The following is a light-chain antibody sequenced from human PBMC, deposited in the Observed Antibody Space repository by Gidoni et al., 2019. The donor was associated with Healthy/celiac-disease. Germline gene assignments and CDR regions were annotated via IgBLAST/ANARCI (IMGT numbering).Light chain of an antibody. V-gene: IGKV3-15*01. J-gene: IGKJ3*01. CDR2: GAS. CDR1: QSVCSN. CDR3: QQYNNWPPFT. Sequence: EIVMTHLPATLSVSPGERATLSCRASQSVCSNLAWYQQKSGQVPRLLIYGASTRSTGIPARFSGSGSGTEFTLTISSLQSEDFAVYYCQQYNNWPPFTFGPGTKVDIK.